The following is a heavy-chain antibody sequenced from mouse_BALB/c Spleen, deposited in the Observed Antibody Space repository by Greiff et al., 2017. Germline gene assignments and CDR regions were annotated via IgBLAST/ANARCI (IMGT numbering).Heavy chain of an antibody. CDR2: IDPANGNT. J-gene: IGHJ4*01. CDR3: ARSGYDGYYYAMDY. CDR1: GFNIKDTY. Sequence: VQLQQSGAELVKPGASVKLSCTASGFNIKDTYMHWVKQRPEQGLEWIGRIDPANGNTKYDPKFQGKATITADTSSNTAYLQRISLTSEDTAVYDSARSGYDGYYYAMDYWGQGTAVTVSS. D-gene: IGHD2-3*01. V-gene: IGHV14-3*02.